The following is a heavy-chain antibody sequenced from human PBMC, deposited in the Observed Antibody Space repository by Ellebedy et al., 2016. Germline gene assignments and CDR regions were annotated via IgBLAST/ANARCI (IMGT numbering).Heavy chain of an antibody. J-gene: IGHJ4*02. CDR2: ISNRGSTT. CDR3: ARGDGDYYFDF. V-gene: IGHV3-11*01. D-gene: IGHD4-17*01. CDR1: GFTFSDYY. Sequence: GESLKISXEASGFTFSDYYMSWIRQAPGKGLEWVAFISNRGSTTKYADSVKGRFTISRDNAKNSLFLQMNSLRVEDTAFYSCARGDGDYYFDFWGQGTLVTVSS.